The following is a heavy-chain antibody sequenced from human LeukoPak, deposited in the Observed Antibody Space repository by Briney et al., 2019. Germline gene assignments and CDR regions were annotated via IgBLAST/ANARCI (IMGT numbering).Heavy chain of an antibody. CDR3: AKDPSGYDSSGYYPDY. CDR1: GFTFDDYA. Sequence: PGGSLRLSCAASGFTFDDYAMHWVRQAPGKGLEWVSLISGDGGSTYHADSVKGRFTISRDNSKNSLYLQMNSLRTEDTALYYCAKDPSGYDSSGYYPDYWGQGTLVTVSS. J-gene: IGHJ4*02. D-gene: IGHD3-22*01. V-gene: IGHV3-43*02. CDR2: ISGDGGST.